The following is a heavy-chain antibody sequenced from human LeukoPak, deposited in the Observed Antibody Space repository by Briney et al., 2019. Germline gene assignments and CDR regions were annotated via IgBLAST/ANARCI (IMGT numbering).Heavy chain of an antibody. Sequence: PGGSLRLSCAASGFTFSTYWMAWVRQAPGQGREWVANIKGDESARHQAASVKGRFTISRDNAQNSVYLQMSSLRGEDTAVYYCARDVGGSLDYWGQGTLVTVSS. V-gene: IGHV3-7*01. CDR2: IKGDESAR. J-gene: IGHJ4*02. D-gene: IGHD1-26*01. CDR3: ARDVGGSLDY. CDR1: GFTFSTYW.